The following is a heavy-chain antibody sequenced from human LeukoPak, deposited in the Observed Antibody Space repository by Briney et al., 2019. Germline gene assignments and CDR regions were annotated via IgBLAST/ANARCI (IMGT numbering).Heavy chain of an antibody. V-gene: IGHV4-39*07. CDR1: GGSISSSSYY. Sequence: PSETLSLTCTVSGGSISSSSYYWGWIRQPPGKGLAWIGSIYYSGSTYYNPSLKSRVTMSVDTSKNQFSLKLSSVTAADTAVYYCARVRVVPAAKYNWFDPWGQGTLVTVSS. CDR2: IYYSGST. CDR3: ARVRVVPAAKYNWFDP. J-gene: IGHJ5*02. D-gene: IGHD2-2*01.